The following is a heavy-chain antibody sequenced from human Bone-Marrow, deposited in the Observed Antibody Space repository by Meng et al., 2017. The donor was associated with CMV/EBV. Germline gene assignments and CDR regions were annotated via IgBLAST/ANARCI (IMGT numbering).Heavy chain of an antibody. CDR1: GFTFGDYA. D-gene: IGHD2-2*01. J-gene: IGHJ5*02. V-gene: IGHV3-9*01. Sequence: SLKISCAASGFTFGDYAMHWVRQAPGEGLEWVASISWNSGNIAYANSVTGRFTISRDDANNSLYLQMNSLRAEDTALYHCARDRGYCSSTSCSNWFDPWGQGTLVTVSS. CDR3: ARDRGYCSSTSCSNWFDP. CDR2: ISWNSGNI.